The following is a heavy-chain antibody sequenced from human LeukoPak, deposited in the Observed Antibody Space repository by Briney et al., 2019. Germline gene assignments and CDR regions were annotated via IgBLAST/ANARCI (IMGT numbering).Heavy chain of an antibody. V-gene: IGHV3-53*01. D-gene: IGHD1-26*01. CDR3: LSLGGDSVGY. CDR1: GFALSNSD. CDR2: VQRSSSI. Sequence: GGSLRLSCAASGFALSNSDMNWVRQAPGKGLEWVSGVQRSSSIYYSDSVKGRFTISRDNSKNTVDLQMNSLRAEDTAVYFCLSLGGDSVGYGGQGTLVTVSS. J-gene: IGHJ4*02.